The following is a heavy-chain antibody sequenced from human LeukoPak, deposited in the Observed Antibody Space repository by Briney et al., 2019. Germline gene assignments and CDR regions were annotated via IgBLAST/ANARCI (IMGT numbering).Heavy chain of an antibody. Sequence: GGSLRLSCAASGFTFSSYAMHWVRQAPGKGLEWVAVISYDGSNKYYADSVGGRFTISRDNSKNTLYLQMNSLRAEDTAVYYCAKDKYGALDYWGQGTLVTVSS. CDR1: GFTFSSYA. D-gene: IGHD4-17*01. CDR2: ISYDGSNK. J-gene: IGHJ4*02. CDR3: AKDKYGALDY. V-gene: IGHV3-30-3*01.